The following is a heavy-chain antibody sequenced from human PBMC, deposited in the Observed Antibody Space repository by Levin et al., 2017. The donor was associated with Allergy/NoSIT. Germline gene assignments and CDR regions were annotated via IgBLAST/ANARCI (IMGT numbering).Heavy chain of an antibody. CDR1: GGSVSSGSYY. J-gene: IGHJ5*02. D-gene: IGHD3-10*01. CDR3: AGYGSGSYYPWFDP. CDR2: IYYSGST. V-gene: IGHV4-61*01. Sequence: SQTLSLTCTVSGGSVSSGSYYWSWIRQPPGKGLEWIGYIYYSGSTNYNPSLKSRVTISVDTSKNQFSLKLSSVTAADTAVYYCAGYGSGSYYPWFDPWGQGTLVTVSS.